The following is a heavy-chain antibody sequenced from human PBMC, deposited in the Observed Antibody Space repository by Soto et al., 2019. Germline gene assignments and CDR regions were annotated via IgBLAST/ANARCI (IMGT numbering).Heavy chain of an antibody. Sequence: PGESLKISCKGSGYSFTSYCIGWVRQMPGKGLEWMGIIYPGDSDTRYSPSFQGQVTISADKSISTAYLQWSSLKASDTAMYYCARLPPSGSSSYGMDVWGQGTTVTVSS. CDR2: IYPGDSDT. CDR3: ARLPPSGSSSYGMDV. J-gene: IGHJ6*02. V-gene: IGHV5-51*01. D-gene: IGHD1-26*01. CDR1: GYSFTSYC.